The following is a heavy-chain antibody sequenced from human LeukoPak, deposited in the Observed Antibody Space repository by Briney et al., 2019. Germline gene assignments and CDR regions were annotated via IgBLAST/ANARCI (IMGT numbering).Heavy chain of an antibody. V-gene: IGHV3-74*01. CDR3: AKDTRGSDGFDY. CDR2: IDRDGSRI. J-gene: IGHJ4*02. Sequence: GGSLRLSCAVSGFTFSSYWMHWVRQAPGKGLVWVSRIDRDGSRINYADSVKGRFTISRDNSKNTLYLQMNSLRAEDTAVYYCAKDTRGSDGFDYWGQGTLVTVSS. D-gene: IGHD3-10*01. CDR1: GFTFSSYW.